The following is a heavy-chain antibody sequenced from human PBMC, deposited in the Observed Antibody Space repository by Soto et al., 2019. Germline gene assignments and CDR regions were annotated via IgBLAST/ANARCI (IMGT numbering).Heavy chain of an antibody. CDR2: INHIGGT. CDR1: GGFLSEPY. J-gene: IGHJ6*02. CDR3: ASSSLYVMDV. Sequence: SETLPLTCAVYGGFLSEPYWTWIRQPPGKGLEWIGDINHIGGTNYNPSLKSRVTISIDTSKNQFSLKVGSVTAADTDVYYCASSSLYVMDVWGQGTTVTVSS. V-gene: IGHV4-34*01.